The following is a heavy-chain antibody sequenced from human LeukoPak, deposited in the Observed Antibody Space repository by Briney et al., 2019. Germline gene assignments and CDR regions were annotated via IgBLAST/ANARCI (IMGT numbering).Heavy chain of an antibody. V-gene: IGHV3-23*01. CDR2: LCGSGGST. J-gene: IGHJ4*02. CDR3: AKAFSGTLEFDY. D-gene: IGHD1-26*01. CDR1: GFTFSSYI. Sequence: GGSLRLSCAASGFTFSSYIMSWVRQSPGKGLEWVSTLCGSGGSTNYADSVKGRFTISRDNSKNTLYLQVNSLRAEDTAVYYCAKAFSGTLEFDYWGQGTLVTVSS.